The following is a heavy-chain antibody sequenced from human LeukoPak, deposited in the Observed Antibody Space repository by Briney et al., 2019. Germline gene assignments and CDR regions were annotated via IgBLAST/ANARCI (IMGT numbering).Heavy chain of an antibody. Sequence: SETLSLTCTVSGGSISSNSYYWGWIRQPPGKGLEWIGEINHSGSTNYNPSLKSRVTISVDTSKNQFSLKLSSVTAADTAVYYCARDRLIAAAGILYYFDYWGQGTLVTVSS. CDR1: GGSISSNSYY. J-gene: IGHJ4*02. CDR3: ARDRLIAAAGILYYFDY. V-gene: IGHV4-39*07. CDR2: INHSGST. D-gene: IGHD6-13*01.